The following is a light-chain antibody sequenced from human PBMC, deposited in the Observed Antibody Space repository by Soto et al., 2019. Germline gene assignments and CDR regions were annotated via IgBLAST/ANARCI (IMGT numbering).Light chain of an antibody. Sequence: DIQMTQSPSTLSASVGDRVTITCRASQSISSWLAWYQQKPGKVPKLLIYDASSLESGVPSRFSGSGSGTEFALTISSLQPYDFATYYCQQYNSYPWTFGQGTKVEIK. CDR1: QSISSW. CDR2: DAS. J-gene: IGKJ1*01. V-gene: IGKV1-5*01. CDR3: QQYNSYPWT.